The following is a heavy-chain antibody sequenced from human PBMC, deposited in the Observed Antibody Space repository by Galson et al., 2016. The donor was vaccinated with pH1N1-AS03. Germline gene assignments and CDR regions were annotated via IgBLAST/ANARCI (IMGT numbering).Heavy chain of an antibody. CDR2: ISKDARGK. CDR3: AKMLRGITAVGFES. Sequence: SLRLSCAASGFTFSDSGMHWVRQPPGKGLEWVAVISKDARGKFYADSVKGRFTISRDNSNNTVYLHMNGLRTEDTAVYYCAKMLRGITAVGFESWGQGILVIVS. CDR1: GFTFSDSG. V-gene: IGHV3-30*18. J-gene: IGHJ5*01. D-gene: IGHD3-10*01.